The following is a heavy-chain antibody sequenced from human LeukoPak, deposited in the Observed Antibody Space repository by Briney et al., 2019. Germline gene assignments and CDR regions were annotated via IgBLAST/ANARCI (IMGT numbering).Heavy chain of an antibody. J-gene: IGHJ4*02. CDR2: IYPGDSDT. V-gene: IGHV5-51*01. D-gene: IGHD6-19*01. CDR1: GYSFSDYW. CDR3: ASRLRAVAGYYFDY. Sequence: GESLKISCQGSGYSFSDYWIGWLRQIPGKGLEWLGTIYPGDSDTRYSPSFQGQVTISVDKSISTAYLQWSSLKALDTAMYYCASRLRAVAGYYFDYWGQGTLVTVSS.